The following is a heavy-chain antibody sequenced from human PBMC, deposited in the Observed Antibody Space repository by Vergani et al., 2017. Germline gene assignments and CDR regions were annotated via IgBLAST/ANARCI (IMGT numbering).Heavy chain of an antibody. CDR3: ARVTSSSWYGKYYYGMDV. CDR1: GYTFTSYG. Sequence: QVQLVQSGAEVKKPGASVKVSCKASGYTFTSYGISWVRQAPGQGLEWMGWISAYNGNTNYAQKLQGRVTMTTDTSTSTADMELRSLRSDDTAVYYCARVTSSSWYGKYYYGMDVWGQGTTVTVSS. V-gene: IGHV1-18*04. J-gene: IGHJ6*02. CDR2: ISAYNGNT. D-gene: IGHD6-13*01.